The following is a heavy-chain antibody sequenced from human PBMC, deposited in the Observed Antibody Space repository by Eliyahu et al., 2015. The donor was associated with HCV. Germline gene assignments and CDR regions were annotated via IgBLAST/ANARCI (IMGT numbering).Heavy chain of an antibody. Sequence: EVQLVESGGGLVKPGGSLRVSCEASGFTFSSSSLNWVRQSPGKGLEWVSSTSSSSSYIYYTDSVKGRFTISRDNAKKLLYLQMNSLRAEDTAVYYCVSSRNYYDSSGYYLLSYLDYWGQGTLVTVSS. J-gene: IGHJ4*02. V-gene: IGHV3-21*01. CDR3: VSSRNYYDSSGYYLLSYLDY. CDR1: GFTFSSSS. CDR2: TSSSSSYI. D-gene: IGHD3-22*01.